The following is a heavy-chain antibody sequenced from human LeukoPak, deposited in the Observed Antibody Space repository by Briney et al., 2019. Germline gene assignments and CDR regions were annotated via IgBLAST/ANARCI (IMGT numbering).Heavy chain of an antibody. V-gene: IGHV3-30*04. CDR2: ISYDGSNE. D-gene: IGHD1-26*01. Sequence: SGGSLRLSCAAYGFTFSSYGMHWVRQAAGKGMEWVAIISYDGSNEYYADSVKGRFTISRDNAKNSLYLQMNSLRAEDTAVYYCAREEVGAVDSWGQGTLVTVSS. CDR3: AREEVGAVDS. CDR1: GFTFSSYG. J-gene: IGHJ4*02.